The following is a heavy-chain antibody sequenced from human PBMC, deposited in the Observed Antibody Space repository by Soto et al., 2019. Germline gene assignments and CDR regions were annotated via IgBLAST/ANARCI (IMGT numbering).Heavy chain of an antibody. J-gene: IGHJ4*02. V-gene: IGHV4-34*01. Sequence: PSETLSLTCTVSGGSISSYYWSWLRQPPGKGLEWIGEINHSGSTNYNPSLKSRVTISVDTSKNQFSLKLSSVTAADTAVYYCARGPDIVVVVAAEYYLDYWGQGTLVTVSS. CDR3: ARGPDIVVVVAAEYYLDY. CDR1: GGSISSYY. CDR2: INHSGST. D-gene: IGHD2-15*01.